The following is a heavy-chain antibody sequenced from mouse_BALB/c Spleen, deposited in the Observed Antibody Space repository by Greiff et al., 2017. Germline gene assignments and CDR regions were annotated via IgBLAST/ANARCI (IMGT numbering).Heavy chain of an antibody. CDR1: GFTFSSFG. CDR2: ISSGSSTI. V-gene: IGHV5-17*02. J-gene: IGHJ4*01. CDR3: ARSTGGMDY. Sequence: EVKLVESGGGLVQPGGSRKLSCAASGFTFSSFGMHWVRQAPEKGLEWVAYISSGSSTIYYADTVKGRFTISRDNPKNTLFLQMTSLRSEDTAMYYCARSTGGMDYWGQGTSVTVSS. D-gene: IGHD1-1*01.